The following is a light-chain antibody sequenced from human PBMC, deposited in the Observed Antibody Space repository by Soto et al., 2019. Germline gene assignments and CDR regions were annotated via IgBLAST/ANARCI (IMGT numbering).Light chain of an antibody. V-gene: IGKV3-11*01. CDR3: QQRPAWT. CDR2: DAS. CDR1: QSVSSY. J-gene: IGKJ1*01. Sequence: EVVLTQSPATLSLSPGERATLSCRASQSVSSYLAWYQQKPGQAPRLLIYDASNRATGIPARFSGSGSGTGFTLTISSLAPEDSAVYYCQQRPAWTFGHGAKVEIK.